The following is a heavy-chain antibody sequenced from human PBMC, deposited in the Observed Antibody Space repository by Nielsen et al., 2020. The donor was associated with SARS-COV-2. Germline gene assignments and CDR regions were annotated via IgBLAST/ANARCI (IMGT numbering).Heavy chain of an antibody. Sequence: SETLSLTCAVYGGSFSGYYWSWIRQPPGKGLEWIGGINHSGSTNYNPSLKSRVTISVDTSKNQFSLKLSSVTAADTAVYYCARGIVVVPAAQTNYYYYYGMDVWGQGTTVTVSS. D-gene: IGHD2-2*01. CDR2: INHSGST. CDR1: GGSFSGYY. CDR3: ARGIVVVPAAQTNYYYYYGMDV. V-gene: IGHV4-34*01. J-gene: IGHJ6*02.